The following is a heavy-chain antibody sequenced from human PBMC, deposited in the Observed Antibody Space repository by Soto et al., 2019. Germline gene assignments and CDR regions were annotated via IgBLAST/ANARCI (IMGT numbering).Heavy chain of an antibody. CDR3: ATLRSGDDYGFDY. CDR2: MNPNSGNT. D-gene: IGHD5-12*01. V-gene: IGHV1-8*01. CDR1: GYTFTSYD. J-gene: IGHJ4*02. Sequence: QVQLVQSGAEVKKPGASVKVSCKASGYTFTSYDINWVRQATGQGLEWMGWMNPNSGNTGYAQKFQGRVTMTRNTSISTAYRELSSLRSEAAAVYYCATLRSGDDYGFDYWGQGTMVTVSS.